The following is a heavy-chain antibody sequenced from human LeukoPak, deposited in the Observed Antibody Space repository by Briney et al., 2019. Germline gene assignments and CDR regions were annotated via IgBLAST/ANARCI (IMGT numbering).Heavy chain of an antibody. Sequence: GGSLGLSCAASGFTFRNYAVVWVRQAPGKGLEWVSAITGSGSTTYYADSVRGRFTIYRDNSKNTLYLQMNSLRGEDTAVYYCGKDPNGDYVGAFDFQRWGQGTLVTVSS. CDR1: GFTFRNYA. V-gene: IGHV3-23*01. D-gene: IGHD4-17*01. CDR3: GKDPNGDYVGAFDFQR. CDR2: ITGSGSTT. J-gene: IGHJ1*01.